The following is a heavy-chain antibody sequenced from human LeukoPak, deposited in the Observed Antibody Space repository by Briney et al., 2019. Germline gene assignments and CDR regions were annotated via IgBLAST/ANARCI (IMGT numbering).Heavy chain of an antibody. J-gene: IGHJ4*02. CDR2: ISGSGGST. V-gene: IGHV3-23*01. CDR3: AKVTCGGVIAGTIDD. Sequence: PRGSLRLSCAASGFTFSSYAVSWVRPAPGEGLEWVSAISGSGGSTYYADSVKGRFTISRDNYKNTLYLRMNSLRAEDTAVYYCAKVTCGGVIAGTIDDWGQGTLVTVSS. CDR1: GFTFSSYA. D-gene: IGHD3-16*02.